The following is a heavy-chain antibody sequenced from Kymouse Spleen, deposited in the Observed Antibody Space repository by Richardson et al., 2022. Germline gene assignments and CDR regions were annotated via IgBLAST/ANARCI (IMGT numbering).Heavy chain of an antibody. D-gene: IGHD6-13*01. CDR3: ARRGIAAAGNDY. Sequence: QLQLQESGPGLVKPSETLSLTCTVSGGSISSSSYYWGWIRQPPGKGLEWIGSIYYSGSTYYNPSLKSRVTISVDTSKNQFSLKLSSVTAADTAVYYCARRGIAAAGNDYWGQGTLVTVSS. J-gene: IGHJ4*02. CDR2: IYYSGST. V-gene: IGHV4-39*01. CDR1: GGSISSSSYY.